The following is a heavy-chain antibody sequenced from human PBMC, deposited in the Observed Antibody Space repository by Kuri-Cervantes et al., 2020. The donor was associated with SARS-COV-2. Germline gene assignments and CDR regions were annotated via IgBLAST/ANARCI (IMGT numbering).Heavy chain of an antibody. CDR3: ARASVRGIIITYHSYGMDV. V-gene: IGHV1-2*04. Sequence: ASVKVSCKASGYTFTRYYMHWVRQAPGQGLEWMGWINPNSGGTNYAQKFQGWVTMTRDTSISTAYMELSRLRSDDTAVYYCARASVRGIIITYHSYGMDVWGQGTTVTDSS. J-gene: IGHJ6*02. D-gene: IGHD3-10*01. CDR2: INPNSGGT. CDR1: GYTFTRYY.